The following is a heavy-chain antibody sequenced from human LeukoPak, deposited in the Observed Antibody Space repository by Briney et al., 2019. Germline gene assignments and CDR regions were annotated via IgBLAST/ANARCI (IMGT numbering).Heavy chain of an antibody. D-gene: IGHD3-10*01. Sequence: RASVKVSCKASGYTFTSYYMHWVRQAPGQGLEWMGIINPSGGSTSYAQKFQGRVTMTRDTSTSTVYMELSSLRSEDTAVYYCARGRITMVRGVIGGRADWFDPWGQGTLVTVSS. CDR3: ARGRITMVRGVIGGRADWFDP. CDR2: INPSGGST. J-gene: IGHJ5*02. V-gene: IGHV1-46*01. CDR1: GYTFTSYY.